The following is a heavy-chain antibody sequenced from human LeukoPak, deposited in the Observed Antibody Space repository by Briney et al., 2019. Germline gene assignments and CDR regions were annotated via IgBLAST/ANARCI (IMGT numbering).Heavy chain of an antibody. CDR2: IYYSGST. J-gene: IGHJ3*02. D-gene: IGHD2-15*01. Sequence: PSETLSLTCTVSGGSISSYYWSWLRQPPGKGLEWIGYIYYSGSTNYNPSLKSRVTISVDTSKNQFSLKLSSVTAADTAVYYCARHEDDIVVVVAAGGAFDIWGQGTMVTVSS. CDR3: ARHEDDIVVVVAAGGAFDI. V-gene: IGHV4-59*08. CDR1: GGSISSYY.